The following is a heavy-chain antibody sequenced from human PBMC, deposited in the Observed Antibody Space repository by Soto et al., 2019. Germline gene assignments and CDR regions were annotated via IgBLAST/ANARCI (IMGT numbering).Heavy chain of an antibody. CDR1: AFTLSTYS. V-gene: IGHV3-30*04. CDR3: ARGTSRGNGMDV. CDR2: ISSDGSIK. Sequence: GGSLRLSCAASAFTLSTYSVYWVRQAPGKGLEWVAVISSDGSIKYYADSVKGRFTISRDNSKHTLHLQMNRLRAEDTAVYYCARGTSRGNGMDVWGQGTTVTVSS. J-gene: IGHJ6*02. D-gene: IGHD1-26*01.